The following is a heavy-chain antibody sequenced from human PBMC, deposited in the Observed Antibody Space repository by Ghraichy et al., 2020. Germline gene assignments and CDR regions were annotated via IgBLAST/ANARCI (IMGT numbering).Heavy chain of an antibody. Sequence: QTLSLTCTFSGFSLSTSGMCVSWIRPSPGKALEWLARIDWDDDKYYSTSLKTRLTISKDTSKNQVVLTMTNMDPVDTATYYCARGIAVAGNEGFDPWGQGTLVTVSS. CDR2: IDWDDDK. V-gene: IGHV2-70*11. CDR3: ARGIAVAGNEGFDP. J-gene: IGHJ5*02. CDR1: GFSLSTSGMC. D-gene: IGHD6-19*01.